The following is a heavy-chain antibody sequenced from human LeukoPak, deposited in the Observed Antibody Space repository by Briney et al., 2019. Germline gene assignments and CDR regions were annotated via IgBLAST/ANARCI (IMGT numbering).Heavy chain of an antibody. CDR3: ARAGYCSGGSCSYFDY. D-gene: IGHD2-15*01. J-gene: IGHJ4*02. V-gene: IGHV4-30-2*01. CDR2: IYHSGST. CDR1: GGSISSGGYS. Sequence: SETLSLTCAVSGGSISSGGYSWSWIRQPPGKGLEWIGYIYHSGSTYYNPSLKSRVTISVDRSKNQFSLKLSSVTAADTAVYYCARAGYCSGGSCSYFDYWGQGTLVTVSS.